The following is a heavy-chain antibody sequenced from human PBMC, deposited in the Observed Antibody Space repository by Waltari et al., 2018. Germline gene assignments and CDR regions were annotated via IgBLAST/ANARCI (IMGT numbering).Heavy chain of an antibody. Sequence: QVQLQESGPGLVKPSGDLSLAGTVPGDSIRRYYVTWLRQPPGKGLEWIGYIYYSGSTNYNPSLKSRVTISVDTSKNQFSLKLSSVTAADTAVYYCARAPPFGSGYSFDYWGQGTLVTVSS. CDR1: GDSIRRYY. J-gene: IGHJ4*02. V-gene: IGHV4-59*01. CDR3: ARAPPFGSGYSFDY. D-gene: IGHD3-3*01. CDR2: IYYSGST.